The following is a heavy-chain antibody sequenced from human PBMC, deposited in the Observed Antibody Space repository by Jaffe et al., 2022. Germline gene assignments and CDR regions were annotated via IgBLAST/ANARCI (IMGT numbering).Heavy chain of an antibody. V-gene: IGHV2-5*01. CDR1: GFSLSTSGVG. J-gene: IGHJ4*02. CDR3: AHSASYDYIWGSYRTYYFDY. D-gene: IGHD3-16*02. Sequence: QITLKESGPTLVKPTQTLTLTCTFSGFSLSTSGVGVGWIRQPPGKALEWLALIYWNDDKRYSPSLKSRLTITKDTSKNQVVLTMTNMDPVDTATYYCAHSASYDYIWGSYRTYYFDYWGQGTLVTVSS. CDR2: IYWNDDK.